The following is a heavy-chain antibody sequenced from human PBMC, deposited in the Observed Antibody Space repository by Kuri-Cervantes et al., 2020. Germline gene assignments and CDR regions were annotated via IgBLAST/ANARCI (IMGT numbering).Heavy chain of an antibody. D-gene: IGHD3-22*01. J-gene: IGHJ4*02. CDR3: ARDRGPYDKSRYFLFDY. CDR1: GFTFSSYD. CDR2: IGTAGDT. V-gene: IGHV3-13*01. Sequence: GGSLRLSCAASGFTFSSYDMHWVRQATGKGLEWVSAIGTAGDTYYPGSVKGRFTISRENAKNSLYLQMNSLRAEDTAVYYCARDRGPYDKSRYFLFDYWGQGTLVTVSS.